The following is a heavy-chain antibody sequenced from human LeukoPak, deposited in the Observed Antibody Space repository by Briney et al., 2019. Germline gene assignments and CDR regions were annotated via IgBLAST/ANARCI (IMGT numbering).Heavy chain of an antibody. CDR2: ISSSSSYI. V-gene: IGHV3-21*01. D-gene: IGHD6-19*01. CDR1: GFTFSSYS. CDR3: ARESLQWLVSPIDY. Sequence: GGSLRLSCAASGFTFSSYSMNWVRQAPGKGLEWVTSISSSSSYIYYADSVKGRFTISRDNAKNSLYLQMNSLRAEDTAVYYCARESLQWLVSPIDYWGQGTLVTVSS. J-gene: IGHJ4*02.